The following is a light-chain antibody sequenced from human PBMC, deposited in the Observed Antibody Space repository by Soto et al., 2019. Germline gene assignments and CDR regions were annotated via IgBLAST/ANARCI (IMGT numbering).Light chain of an antibody. CDR1: QSVSSSY. Sequence: ESVLTHSPGTLSLSPGERATLSCRASQSVSSSYLAWYQQKPGQAPRLLIYGASSRATGIPDRFSGSGSGTDFTLSISRLEPEDFAVYYCQQYGSSPPLITFGQGTRLEIK. CDR3: QQYGSSPPLIT. J-gene: IGKJ5*01. V-gene: IGKV3-20*01. CDR2: GAS.